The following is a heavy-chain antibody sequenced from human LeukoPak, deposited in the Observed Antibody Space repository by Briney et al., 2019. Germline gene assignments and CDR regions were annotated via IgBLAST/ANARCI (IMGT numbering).Heavy chain of an antibody. Sequence: SQTLSLTCAVSGGSISSGGYSWSWIRQPPGKGLEWIGYIYHSGSTYYNPSLKSRVTISVDTSKNQFSLKLSSVTAADTAMYYCARGRYSSGWSFFDYWGQGTLVTVSS. CDR1: GGSISSGGYS. J-gene: IGHJ4*02. V-gene: IGHV4-30-2*01. CDR2: IYHSGST. D-gene: IGHD6-19*01. CDR3: ARGRYSSGWSFFDY.